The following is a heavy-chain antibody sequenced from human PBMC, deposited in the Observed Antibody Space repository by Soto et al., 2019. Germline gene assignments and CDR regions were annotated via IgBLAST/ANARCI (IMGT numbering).Heavy chain of an antibody. Sequence: AETLCATSTGSGGSISSYCWSWIRQPPGKGLEWIGYIYYSGSTNYNPSLKSRVTISVDTSKNQFSLKLSSVTAADTAVYYCAGGDYYDSSGYLGFSGMDVWGQGTTVTVS. CDR3: AGGDYYDSSGYLGFSGMDV. CDR2: IYYSGST. D-gene: IGHD3-22*01. CDR1: GGSISSYC. J-gene: IGHJ6*02. V-gene: IGHV4-59*01.